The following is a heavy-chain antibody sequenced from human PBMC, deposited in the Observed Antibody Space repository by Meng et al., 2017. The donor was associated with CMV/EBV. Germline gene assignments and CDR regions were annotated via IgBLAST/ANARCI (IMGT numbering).Heavy chain of an antibody. J-gene: IGHJ4*02. CDR3: ARDGRDGYNYFDY. D-gene: IGHD5-24*01. Sequence: GESLKISCAASRFTFSSYSMNWVRQAPGKGLEWVSSISSSSSYIYYADSVKGRFTISRDNAKNSLYLQMNSLRAEDTAVYYCARDGRDGYNYFDYWGQGTLVTVSS. V-gene: IGHV3-21*01. CDR2: ISSSSSYI. CDR1: RFTFSSYS.